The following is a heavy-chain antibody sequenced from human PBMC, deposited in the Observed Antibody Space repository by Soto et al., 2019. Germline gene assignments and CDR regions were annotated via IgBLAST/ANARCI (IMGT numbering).Heavy chain of an antibody. J-gene: IGHJ4*02. CDR2: IYYSGST. V-gene: IGHV4-31*03. CDR3: ARGVVVVAAHFDY. CDR1: GGSISSGGYY. Sequence: QVQLQESGPGLVKPSQTLSLTCTVSGGSISSGGYYWSWIRQHPGKGLEWIGYIYYSGSTYYNPSHKSRVTISVDTSKNQFSLKLSSVTAADTAVYYCARGVVVVAAHFDYWGQGTLVTVSS. D-gene: IGHD2-15*01.